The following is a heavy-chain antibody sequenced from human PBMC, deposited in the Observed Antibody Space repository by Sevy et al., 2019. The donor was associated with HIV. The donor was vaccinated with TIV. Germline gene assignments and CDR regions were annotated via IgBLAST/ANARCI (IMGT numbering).Heavy chain of an antibody. CDR3: ARDGGWYNYAPSDY. CDR2: ISYDGNKK. Sequence: GGSLRLSCAASGFSFSSHGMHWVRQAPGKGLEWQSVISYDGNKKYYADSVKGRFTISRDNSKNTLYLQRNSLRPEDTALYYCARDGGWYNYAPSDYWGQGTLVTVSS. CDR1: GFSFSSHG. V-gene: IGHV3-30*03. J-gene: IGHJ4*02. D-gene: IGHD1-1*01.